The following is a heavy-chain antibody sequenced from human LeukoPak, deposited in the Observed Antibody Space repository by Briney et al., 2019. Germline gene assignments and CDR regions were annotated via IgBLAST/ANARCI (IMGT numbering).Heavy chain of an antibody. CDR2: IYSGGST. V-gene: IGHV3-53*01. D-gene: IGHD2-15*01. CDR1: GLTVSKNY. Sequence: GGSLRLSCAASGLTVSKNYMSWVRQAPGKGLESVSVIYSGGSTYYADSVRGRFTISRDNSKNTLYLQMNSLTAEDTAIYSCARPRLEYCSGGSCFDAFDIWGQGTMVTVSS. J-gene: IGHJ3*02. CDR3: ARPRLEYCSGGSCFDAFDI.